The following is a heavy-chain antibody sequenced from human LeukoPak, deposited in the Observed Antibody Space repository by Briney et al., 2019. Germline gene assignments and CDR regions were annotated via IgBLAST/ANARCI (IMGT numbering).Heavy chain of an antibody. J-gene: IGHJ4*02. CDR3: ARVGYSSVNFDY. CDR1: GYTFTGYY. V-gene: IGHV1-2*02. Sequence: GASVKVSCKASGYTFTGYYMHWVRQAPGQGLEWMGWINPNSGGTNYAQKFQGRVTMTTDTSTSTAYMELRSLRSDDTAVYYCARVGYSSVNFDYWGQGTLVTVSS. CDR2: INPNSGGT. D-gene: IGHD6-19*01.